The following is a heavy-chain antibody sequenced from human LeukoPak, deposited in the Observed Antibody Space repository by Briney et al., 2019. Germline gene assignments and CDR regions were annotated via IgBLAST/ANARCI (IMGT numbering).Heavy chain of an antibody. D-gene: IGHD4-17*01. J-gene: IGHJ4*02. CDR3: ARETGSAVGSTDFDY. CDR1: GFTFSDYF. V-gene: IGHV3-11*01. Sequence: GGSLRLSCAASGFTFSDYFMSWIRQAPQKGLEWVSYISNSGSTIYYADSVKGRFTISRDNAKNSLYLQMNSLRAEDTAVYYCARETGSAVGSTDFDYWGQGTLVTVSS. CDR2: ISNSGSTI.